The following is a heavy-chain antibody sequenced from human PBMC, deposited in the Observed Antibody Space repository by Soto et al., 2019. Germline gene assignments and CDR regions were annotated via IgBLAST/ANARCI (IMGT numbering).Heavy chain of an antibody. V-gene: IGHV1-69*01. CDR1: GGSFSSNP. CDR3: ARGGRGYSSAPRYYFDY. CDR2: IIPIFATV. J-gene: IGHJ4*02. D-gene: IGHD5-18*01. Sequence: QVQLVQSGSEVKKPGSSVKVSCKASGGSFSSNPISWVRQAPGQGLEWMAGIIPIFATVHYAQRVQGRVTITADESTSTAYMELTSLRSDDTAVYFCARGGRGYSSAPRYYFDYWGQGTLVTVSS.